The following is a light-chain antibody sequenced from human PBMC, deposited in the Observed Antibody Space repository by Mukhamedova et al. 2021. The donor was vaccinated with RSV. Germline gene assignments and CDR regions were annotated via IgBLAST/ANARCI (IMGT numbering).Light chain of an antibody. V-gene: IGLV2-14*03. Sequence: ITISCTGSSNDVGGYDYVSWYQQHPGKAPKLIIYDVTKWPSGVSDRFSGSKSGNTASLSISGLQAEDEAYYYCSSYTSSSTWVF. CDR1: SNDVGGYDY. CDR3: SSYTSSSTWV. CDR2: DVT. J-gene: IGLJ3*02.